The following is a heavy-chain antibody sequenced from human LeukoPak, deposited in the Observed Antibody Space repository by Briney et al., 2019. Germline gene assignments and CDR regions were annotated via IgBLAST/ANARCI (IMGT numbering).Heavy chain of an antibody. D-gene: IGHD1-26*01. V-gene: IGHV4-59*08. Sequence: SETLSLTCTVSGGSLSDYFWSWIRQPPGKGLEWIGYNSGSTNYNASLKSRVTILLVRSKNQFSLKLSSVTAADTAVYYCARGRGYGGNYLRAFDNWGQGTMVTVSS. J-gene: IGHJ3*02. CDR2: NSGST. CDR3: ARGRGYGGNYLRAFDN. CDR1: GGSLSDYF.